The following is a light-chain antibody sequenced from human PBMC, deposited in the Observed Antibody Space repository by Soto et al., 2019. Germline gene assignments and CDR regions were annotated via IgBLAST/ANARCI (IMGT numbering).Light chain of an antibody. Sequence: IVLTQSPGTLSLSPGERATLSCRASQSVAGNLAWYQQKSGQAPRLLIYGASTRATGIPARFSGSGSGTEFTLTISSLKSEDFEVYYCQQYDNWPRTFGQGTKVDIK. V-gene: IGKV3-15*01. CDR2: GAS. CDR3: QQYDNWPRT. CDR1: QSVAGN. J-gene: IGKJ1*01.